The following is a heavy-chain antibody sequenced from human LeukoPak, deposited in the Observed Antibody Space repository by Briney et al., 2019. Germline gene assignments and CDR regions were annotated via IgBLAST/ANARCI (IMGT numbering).Heavy chain of an antibody. Sequence: ASETVSCKASGYSYTSYYMYWVRQATGQGLEWMGVTNPSGGSTSYAQKFHGRVTMTRDTSTSTVYMELSSLRSEDTAVDYCARYSSSSQFNWFDPWGQGTLVTVSS. D-gene: IGHD6-13*01. CDR3: ARYSSSSQFNWFDP. J-gene: IGHJ5*02. CDR1: GYSYTSYY. CDR2: TNPSGGST. V-gene: IGHV1-46*01.